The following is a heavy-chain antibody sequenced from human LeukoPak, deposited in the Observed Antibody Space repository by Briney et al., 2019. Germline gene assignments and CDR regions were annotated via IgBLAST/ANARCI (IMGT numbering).Heavy chain of an antibody. V-gene: IGHV1-8*01. Sequence: ASVKVSCKASGYTFTSYDINWVRQATGQGLEWMGWMNPNSGNTGYAQKFQGRVTMTRNTSISTAYMELSSLRSEDTAVYYCARGSVKAAAGTRYYYGMDVWGQGTTVTVPS. J-gene: IGHJ6*02. D-gene: IGHD6-13*01. CDR1: GYTFTSYD. CDR3: ARGSVKAAAGTRYYYGMDV. CDR2: MNPNSGNT.